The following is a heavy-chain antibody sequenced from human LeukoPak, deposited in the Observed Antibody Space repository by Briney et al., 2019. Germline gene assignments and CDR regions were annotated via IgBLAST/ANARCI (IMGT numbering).Heavy chain of an antibody. J-gene: IGHJ4*02. CDR3: ASFVLGSGSYHYASTNVFDY. V-gene: IGHV4-31*03. D-gene: IGHD3-10*01. Sequence: SETLSLTCTVSGGSISSGGYYWSWIRQHPGKGLEWIGYIYYSGSTYYNPSLKSRVTISVDTSKNQFSLKLSSVTAADTAVYYCASFVLGSGSYHYASTNVFDYWGQGTLVTVSS. CDR1: GGSISSGGYY. CDR2: IYYSGST.